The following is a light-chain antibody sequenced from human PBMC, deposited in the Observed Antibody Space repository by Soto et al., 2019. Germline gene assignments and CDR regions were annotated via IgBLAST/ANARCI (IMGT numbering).Light chain of an antibody. Sequence: IQLTQSPSTLSAFIGDRVTITCRASQSVSSWLAWYQQKPGKAPKLLIFEASVLETGVPSRFSGNGSGTEFTLTISSLQPDDFATYYCQQYSNYPITFGQGTRLEIK. CDR2: EAS. CDR3: QQYSNYPIT. V-gene: IGKV1-5*03. CDR1: QSVSSW. J-gene: IGKJ5*01.